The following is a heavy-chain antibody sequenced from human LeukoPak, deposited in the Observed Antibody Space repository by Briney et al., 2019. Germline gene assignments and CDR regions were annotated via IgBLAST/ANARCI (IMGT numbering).Heavy chain of an antibody. CDR3: AKDIGGSGYESFDH. D-gene: IGHD5-12*01. J-gene: IGHJ4*02. V-gene: IGHV3-9*01. Sequence: SLRLSCAASGFTFDDYAMHWVRQAPGKGLEWVSGISWNSGSIGYADSVKGRFTISRDDAKNSLYLQMNSLRAEDTALYYCAKDIGGSGYESFDHWGQGTLVTVSS. CDR2: ISWNSGSI. CDR1: GFTFDDYA.